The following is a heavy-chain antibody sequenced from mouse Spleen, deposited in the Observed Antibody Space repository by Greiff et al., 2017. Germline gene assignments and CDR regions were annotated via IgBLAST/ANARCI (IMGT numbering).Heavy chain of an antibody. V-gene: IGHV1-76*01. CDR3: ARDYDYFYAMDY. Sequence: QVHVKQSGAELVRPGASVKLSCKASGYTFTDYYINWVKQRPGQGLEWIARIYPGSGNTYYNEKFKGKATLTAEKSSSTAYMQLSSLTSEDSAVYFCARDYDYFYAMDYWGQGTSVTVSS. CDR2: IYPGSGNT. J-gene: IGHJ4*01. CDR1: GYTFTDYY. D-gene: IGHD2-4*01.